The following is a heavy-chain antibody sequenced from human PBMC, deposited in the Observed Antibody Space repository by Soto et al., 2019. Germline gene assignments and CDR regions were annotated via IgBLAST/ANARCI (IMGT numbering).Heavy chain of an antibody. Sequence: SETLSLTCTVSGGSIGSSSYYWGWIRQPPGKGLEWIGSIYYSGSTYYNPSLKSRVTISVDTSKNQFSLKLSSVTAADTAVYYCARLSSGSGSYYRNYYYYMDVWGKGTTVTVSS. V-gene: IGHV4-39*01. CDR3: ARLSSGSGSYYRNYYYYMDV. CDR2: IYYSGST. CDR1: GGSIGSSSYY. D-gene: IGHD3-10*01. J-gene: IGHJ6*03.